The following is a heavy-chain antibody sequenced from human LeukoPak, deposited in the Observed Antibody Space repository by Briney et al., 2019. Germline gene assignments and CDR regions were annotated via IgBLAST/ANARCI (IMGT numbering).Heavy chain of an antibody. D-gene: IGHD3-16*01. CDR2: ISAYNGNT. J-gene: IGHJ3*02. CDR1: GYTFTSYG. V-gene: IGHV1-18*01. CDR3: ARDPSLGLYTGGMEAFDI. Sequence: ASVKVSCKASGYTFTSYGISWVRQAPGQGLEWMGWISAYNGNTNYAQKVQDRVSMTTDTSTSTAFMELRSLRSDDTAIYYCARDPSLGLYTGGMEAFDIWGRGTMVTVSS.